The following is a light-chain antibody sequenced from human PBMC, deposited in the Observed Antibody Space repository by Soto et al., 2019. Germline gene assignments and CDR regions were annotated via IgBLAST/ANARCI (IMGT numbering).Light chain of an antibody. Sequence: ELVLTQSPATLSLSPGERSALSCRASQGVGRFLAWYQQKPGQAPRLLIYDASNRATGIPARFSGSGSGTDFTLAINNLEPEDFAVYYCQQRSGWPLSFGGGTKVEIK. J-gene: IGKJ4*01. CDR1: QGVGRF. V-gene: IGKV3-11*01. CDR2: DAS. CDR3: QQRSGWPLS.